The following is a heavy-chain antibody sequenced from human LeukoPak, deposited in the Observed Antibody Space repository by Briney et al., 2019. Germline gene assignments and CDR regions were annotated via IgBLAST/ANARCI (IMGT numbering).Heavy chain of an antibody. CDR2: INPNSGGT. CDR1: GYTFTGYY. V-gene: IGHV1-2*02. J-gene: IGHJ6*04. Sequence: ASVKVSCKASGYTFTGYYMHWVRQAPGQGLEWMGWINPNSGGTNYAQKFQGRGTMTRDTSISTAYMELSRLRSDDTAVYYCARDHRIFGVVIIGMDVWGEGTTVTVSS. CDR3: ARDHRIFGVVIIGMDV. D-gene: IGHD3-3*01.